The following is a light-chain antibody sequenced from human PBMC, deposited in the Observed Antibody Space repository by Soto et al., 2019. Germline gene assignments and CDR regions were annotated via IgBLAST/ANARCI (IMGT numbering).Light chain of an antibody. V-gene: IGKV1-5*03. CDR3: QHYNIYSEA. J-gene: IGKJ1*01. CDR2: KAS. CDR1: QTISSW. Sequence: DIKMYQSPSALSGYVGDRVTITCRASQTISSWLAWYQQKPGKAPKLLIYKASTLKSGVPSRFSGSGSGTEFTLTISSLQPDDFATYYCQHYNIYSEAFGQGTNVDIK.